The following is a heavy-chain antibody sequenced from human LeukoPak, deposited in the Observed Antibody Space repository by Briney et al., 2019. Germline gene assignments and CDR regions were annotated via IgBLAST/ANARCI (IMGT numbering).Heavy chain of an antibody. Sequence: ASVKVSCTASGYTFASFGITWVRQAPGQGLEWMGWINTHNGDTNYAQKLQGRVTMTTDTSTSTAYMELRSLRSDDTAVYYCARDGYRLSGYFYHMDVWGKGTTVTVSS. V-gene: IGHV1-18*01. CDR3: ARDGYRLSGYFYHMDV. CDR2: INTHNGDT. CDR1: GYTFASFG. J-gene: IGHJ6*03. D-gene: IGHD2-2*03.